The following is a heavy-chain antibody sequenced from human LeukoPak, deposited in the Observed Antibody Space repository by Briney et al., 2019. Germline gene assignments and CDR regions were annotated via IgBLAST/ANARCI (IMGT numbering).Heavy chain of an antibody. CDR3: ARASFPYLLNGAFDI. CDR2: IIPIFGTA. J-gene: IGHJ3*02. Sequence: ASVKVSCKASGGTFSSYAISWVRQAPGQGLEWMGGIIPIFGTANYAQKFQGRVTITADKSTSTAYMELSSLRSEDTAVYYCARASFPYLLNGAFDIWGQGTMVTVSS. D-gene: IGHD2-8*01. V-gene: IGHV1-69*06. CDR1: GGTFSSYA.